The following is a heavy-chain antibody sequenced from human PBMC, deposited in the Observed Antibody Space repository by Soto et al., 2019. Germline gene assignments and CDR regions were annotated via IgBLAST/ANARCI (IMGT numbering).Heavy chain of an antibody. CDR3: VRLLDRYYDTVTVRYNPKGYYYIDV. CDR2: ISNSGRII. CDR1: GFIFSDYY. Sequence: QVQLVESGGGLVKSGGSLRLSCAASGFIFSDYYMSWIREAPGKGLEWVSHISNSGRIISYAESLKGRFTISRDNAKKLVYLQMNSLRVEAAAVSYGVRLLDRYYDTVTVRYNPKGYYYIDVWGKGTTVTVSS. D-gene: IGHD3-9*01. V-gene: IGHV3-11*01. J-gene: IGHJ6*03.